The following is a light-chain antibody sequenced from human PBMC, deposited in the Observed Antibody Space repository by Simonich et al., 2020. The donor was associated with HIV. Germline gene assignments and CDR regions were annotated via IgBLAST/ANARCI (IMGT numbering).Light chain of an antibody. CDR3: QQYFSYPWT. CDR2: AAS. Sequence: DIQMTQSPSTLSASAGDRVTITCRPSQNICSWLAWYQQKPGKAPKLLSYAASTLQSGVPSRFSGSGSGTEFTLSISSLQSEDFETYYCQQYFSYPWTFGQGTKVE. V-gene: IGKV1-5*01. J-gene: IGKJ1*01. CDR1: QNICSW.